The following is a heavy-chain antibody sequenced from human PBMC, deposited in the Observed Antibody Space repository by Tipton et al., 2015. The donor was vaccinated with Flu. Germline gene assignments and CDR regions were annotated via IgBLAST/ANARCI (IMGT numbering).Heavy chain of an antibody. CDR3: ARQTYDFWSGYPYYYYGMDV. CDR2: IYYSGST. J-gene: IGHJ6*02. V-gene: IGHV4-59*08. CDR1: GGSISSYY. D-gene: IGHD3-3*01. Sequence: GLVKPSETLSLTCTVSGGSISSYYWSWIRQPPGKGLEWIGYIYYSGSTNYNPSLKSRVTISVDTSKNQFSLKLSSVTAADTAVYYCARQTYDFWSGYPYYYYGMDVWGQGP.